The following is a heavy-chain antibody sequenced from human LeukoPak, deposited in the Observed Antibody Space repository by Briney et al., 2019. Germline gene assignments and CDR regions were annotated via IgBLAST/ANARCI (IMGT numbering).Heavy chain of an antibody. J-gene: IGHJ4*02. CDR1: GFTFSAYY. Sequence: GGSLRLSCAASGFTFSAYYMTRIRQAPGKGLEWVSSIGHSSIGYSSDHLKYADSVKGRFTISRDNAKNSLYLQMDSLRAEDTAVYFCAREDFFTPHSWGQGTLVTVSS. CDR2: IGHSSIGYSSDHL. CDR3: AREDFFTPHS. D-gene: IGHD3/OR15-3a*01. V-gene: IGHV3-11*05.